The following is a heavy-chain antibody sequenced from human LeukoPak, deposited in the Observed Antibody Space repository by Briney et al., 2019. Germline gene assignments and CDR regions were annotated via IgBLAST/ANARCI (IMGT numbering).Heavy chain of an antibody. V-gene: IGHV3-21*01. CDR2: ISSSSSYI. D-gene: IGHD1-1*01. Sequence: PGGSLRLSCAASGFTLSSYAMSWVRQAPGKGLEWVSSISSSSSYIYSADSVKGRFTISRDNAKNSLYLQMNSLRAEDTAVYYCARDYNWNYDAFDIWGHGTMVTVSS. J-gene: IGHJ3*02. CDR1: GFTLSSYA. CDR3: ARDYNWNYDAFDI.